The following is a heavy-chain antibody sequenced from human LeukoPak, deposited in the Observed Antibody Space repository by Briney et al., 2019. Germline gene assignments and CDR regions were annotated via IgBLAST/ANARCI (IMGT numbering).Heavy chain of an antibody. CDR2: MNPNSGNT. CDR3: ARAGEYYDFWSGPRGGWFDP. CDR1: GYTFTSYD. D-gene: IGHD3-3*01. J-gene: IGHJ5*02. Sequence: ASVKVSCKASGYTFTSYDINWVRQATGQGLEWMGWMNPNSGNTGYAQKFQGRVTITRNTSISTAYMELSSLRSEDTAVYYRARAGEYYDFWSGPRGGWFDPWGQGTLVTVSS. V-gene: IGHV1-8*03.